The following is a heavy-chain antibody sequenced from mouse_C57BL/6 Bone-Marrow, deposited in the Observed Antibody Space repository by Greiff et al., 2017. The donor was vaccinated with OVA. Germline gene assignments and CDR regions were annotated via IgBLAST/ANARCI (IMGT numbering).Heavy chain of an antibody. D-gene: IGHD2-1*01. CDR3: GAGDYYGNCYWYFDV. Sequence: VQLQQSGAELVKPGTSVKVSCKASGYAFTNYLIEWVKQRPGQGLEWIGVINPGSGGTNYNEKFKGKATLTADKSSSTAYMQHSSLTSEDSSVYYGGAGDYYGNCYWYFDVWGTGTTVTVSS. CDR1: GYAFTNYL. J-gene: IGHJ1*03. V-gene: IGHV1-54*01. CDR2: INPGSGGT.